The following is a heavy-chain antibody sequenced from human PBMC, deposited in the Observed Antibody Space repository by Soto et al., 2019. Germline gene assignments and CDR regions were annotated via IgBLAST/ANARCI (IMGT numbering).Heavy chain of an antibody. Sequence: SETLSLTCTVSGCSISSGGYYWSWIRQHPGKGLEWIGYIYYSGSTYYNPSLKSRVTISVDTSKNQFSLKLSSVTAADTAVYYCARELDGYNVGDYWGQGTLVTVSS. CDR1: GCSISSGGYY. CDR3: ARELDGYNVGDY. J-gene: IGHJ4*02. D-gene: IGHD5-12*01. V-gene: IGHV4-31*03. CDR2: IYYSGST.